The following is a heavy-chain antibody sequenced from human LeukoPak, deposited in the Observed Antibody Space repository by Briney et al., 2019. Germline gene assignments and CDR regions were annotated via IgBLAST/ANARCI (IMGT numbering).Heavy chain of an antibody. CDR2: IKQEGSEK. D-gene: IGHD6-6*01. CDR1: GFIFSSYG. V-gene: IGHV3-7*01. CDR3: ARDAVYSSSSILSYYYYYMDV. Sequence: PGGSLRLSCAASGFIFSSYGMHWVRQAPGEGLEWGANIKQEGSEKSYVDSVKGRFTISRDNAKNSLYLQMNSLRAEDTAVYYCARDAVYSSSSILSYYYYYMDVWGKGTTVTVSS. J-gene: IGHJ6*03.